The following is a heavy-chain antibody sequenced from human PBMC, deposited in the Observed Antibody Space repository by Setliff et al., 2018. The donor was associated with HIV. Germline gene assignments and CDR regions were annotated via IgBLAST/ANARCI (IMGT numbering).Heavy chain of an antibody. V-gene: IGHV1-69*13. CDR2: ITPILGTA. D-gene: IGHD3-16*02. J-gene: IGHJ4*02. CDR3: ARDFQHYDYVWGSYRSLAY. CDR1: GGTFSNYA. Sequence: SVKVSCKASGGTFSNYAISWVRQAPGQGLEWMGDITPILGTAHYAQDFQGRVTITADESTATAYVELNSLTSEDTAVYFCARDFQHYDYVWGSYRSLAYWGQGTLVTVSS.